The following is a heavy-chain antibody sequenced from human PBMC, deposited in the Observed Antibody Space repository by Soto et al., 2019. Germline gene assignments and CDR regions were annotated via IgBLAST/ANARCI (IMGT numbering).Heavy chain of an antibody. J-gene: IGHJ3*02. Sequence: ASVKVSCKASGYTFTGYYMHWVRQAPGQGLEWMGWINPNSGGTNYAQKFQGWVTMTRDTSISTAYMELSRLRSDDTAVYYCARGSRWLQLDAFDIWGQGTMVTVSS. V-gene: IGHV1-2*04. CDR2: INPNSGGT. CDR3: ARGSRWLQLDAFDI. CDR1: GYTFTGYY. D-gene: IGHD5-12*01.